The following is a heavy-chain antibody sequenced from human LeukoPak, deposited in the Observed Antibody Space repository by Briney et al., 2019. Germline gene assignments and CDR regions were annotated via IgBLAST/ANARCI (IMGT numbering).Heavy chain of an antibody. D-gene: IGHD1-26*01. V-gene: IGHV3-20*01. CDR1: GFRFKDFA. CDR2: INWNGGST. CDR3: ARVRGSGTYSPLDY. J-gene: IGHJ4*02. Sequence: GGSLRLSCAASGFRFKDFAMSWVRQAPGKGLEWVSGINWNGGSTYYGDSVKGRFTISRDNSKSSLYLQMKSLRAEDRALYHCARVRGSGTYSPLDYWGEGALVTVSS.